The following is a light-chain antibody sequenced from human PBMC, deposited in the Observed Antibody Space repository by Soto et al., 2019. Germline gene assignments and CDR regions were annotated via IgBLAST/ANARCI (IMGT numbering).Light chain of an antibody. CDR1: SSDVGGYNY. Sequence: SGLTEARGVSGSPGQTVTISCTGTSSDVGGYNYVSWYQQYPGKAPKVIIYDVSKRPSGVPDRFSGSKSGNTASLTISGLQAEDEADYYCCSYAGTYTLWVFGGGTKVTVL. CDR2: DVS. V-gene: IGLV2-11*01. J-gene: IGLJ3*02. CDR3: CSYAGTYTLWV.